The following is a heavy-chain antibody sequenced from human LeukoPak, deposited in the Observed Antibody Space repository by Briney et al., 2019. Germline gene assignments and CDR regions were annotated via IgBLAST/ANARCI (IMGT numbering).Heavy chain of an antibody. V-gene: IGHV3-23*01. Sequence: GGSLRLSCAGSGFTFSSYAMSWVHQAPGKGLEWVSTISGSGGAGTYYADSVKGRFTVSRDNSRNTLYLPMNSLRAEDTAVYYCVKDRGGSPFYGMDVWGQGTTVTVSS. CDR3: VKDRGGSPFYGMDV. CDR2: ISGSGGAGT. D-gene: IGHD1-26*01. J-gene: IGHJ6*02. CDR1: GFTFSSYA.